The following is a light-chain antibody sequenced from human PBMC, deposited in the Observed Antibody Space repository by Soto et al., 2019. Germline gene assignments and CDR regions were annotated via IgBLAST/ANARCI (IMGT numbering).Light chain of an antibody. CDR1: QSVSNNY. V-gene: IGKV3-20*01. J-gene: IGKJ1*01. CDR3: HQYGSSPQT. Sequence: EIVLTQSPGTLSLSPGERATLSCRASQSVSNNYLAWYQQKPGQAPRLLIYGASNRATGIPARFSGSGSGTDFTLSISRLEPEDFAVYYCHQYGSSPQTFGQGTKVDI. CDR2: GAS.